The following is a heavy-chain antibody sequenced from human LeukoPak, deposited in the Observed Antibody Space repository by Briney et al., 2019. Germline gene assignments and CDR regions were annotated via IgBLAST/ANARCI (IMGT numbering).Heavy chain of an antibody. CDR1: GGAISSY. V-gene: IGHV4-59*01. J-gene: IGHJ4*02. D-gene: IGHD3-10*01. CDR3: VNGGSYLTK. Sequence: PDTLSLTCTVSGGAISSYWSWIRQSPGKGLEWIGYIYFTGTTNYNPSLKSRLTISIDTSRNQFSLKLSSATAADTAIYYCVNGGSYLTKWGQGTLVTVSS. CDR2: IYFTGTT.